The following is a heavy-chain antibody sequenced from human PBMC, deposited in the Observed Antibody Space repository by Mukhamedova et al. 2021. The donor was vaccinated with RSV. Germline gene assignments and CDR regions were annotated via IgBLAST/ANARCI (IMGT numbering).Heavy chain of an antibody. Sequence: EYMGWINSNTGATYYAQNFRGRVAMTRDTSISTAYMELSGLRSDDTAVYYCARDRVGHWEFDFWGQGTLVTVSS. CDR3: ARDRVGHWEFDF. J-gene: IGHJ4*02. CDR2: INSNTGAT. D-gene: IGHD1-26*01. V-gene: IGHV1-2*02.